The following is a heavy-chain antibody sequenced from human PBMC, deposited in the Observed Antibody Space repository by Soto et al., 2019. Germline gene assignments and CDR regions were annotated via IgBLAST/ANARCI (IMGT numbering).Heavy chain of an antibody. D-gene: IGHD2-15*01. V-gene: IGHV3-30*18. Sequence: QVQLVESGGGVVQPGRSLRLSCAASGFTFSSYGMHWVRQAPGKGLEWVAVISYDGSNKYYADSVKGRFTISRDHSKNTLYLQMNSLRAEDTAVYYCAKDLEGVAAPRRYGMDVWGQGTTVTVSS. CDR2: ISYDGSNK. CDR3: AKDLEGVAAPRRYGMDV. CDR1: GFTFSSYG. J-gene: IGHJ6*02.